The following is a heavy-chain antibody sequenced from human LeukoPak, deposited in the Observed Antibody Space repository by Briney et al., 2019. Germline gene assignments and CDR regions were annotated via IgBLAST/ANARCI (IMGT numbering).Heavy chain of an antibody. CDR2: MYHTGTA. J-gene: IGHJ4*02. CDR1: GYSISSGYY. CDR3: ARTSSGSGSYSDY. D-gene: IGHD3-10*01. V-gene: IGHV4-38-2*02. Sequence: SETLPLTCSVSGYSISSGYYWGCIRQSPGKGLEWIGSMYHTGTAYYNPSLKSRVTISLDTSKNQFSLKLRSVTAADTAVYYCARTSSGSGSYSDYWGQGTLVTVSS.